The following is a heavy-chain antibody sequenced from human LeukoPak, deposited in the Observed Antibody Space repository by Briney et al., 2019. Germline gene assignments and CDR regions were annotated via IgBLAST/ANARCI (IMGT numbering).Heavy chain of an antibody. CDR2: IYTSGST. CDR1: GGSISSGRHY. D-gene: IGHD2-2*01. Sequence: SETLSLTCTVSGGSISSGRHYWSWIRQPAGKGLEWIGRIYTSGSTNYNPSLTSRVTTSVDTSKNQFSLKLRSVTAADTAVYLCARAQQPGRNCSSTSCSDFDYWGQGTLVTVSS. V-gene: IGHV4-61*02. J-gene: IGHJ4*02. CDR3: ARAQQPGRNCSSTSCSDFDY.